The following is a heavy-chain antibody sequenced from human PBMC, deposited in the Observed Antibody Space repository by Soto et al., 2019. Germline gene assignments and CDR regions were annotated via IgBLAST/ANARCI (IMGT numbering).Heavy chain of an antibody. J-gene: IGHJ5*02. CDR1: GGSVSSGSYY. CDR2: IYYSGST. D-gene: IGHD2-21*02. V-gene: IGHV4-61*01. CDR3: ARDVLAYCGGDCYWGNNWFDP. Sequence: QVQLQESGPGLVKPSETLSLTCTVSGGSVSSGSYYWSWIRQPPGKGLEWIGYIYYSGSTNYNPSLKSRVTISVDTSKNQFSLKLSSVTAADTVVYYCARDVLAYCGGDCYWGNNWFDPWGQGTLVTVSS.